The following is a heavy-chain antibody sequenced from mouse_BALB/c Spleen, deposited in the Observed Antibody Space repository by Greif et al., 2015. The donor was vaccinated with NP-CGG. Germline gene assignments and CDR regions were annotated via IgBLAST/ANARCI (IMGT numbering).Heavy chain of an antibody. CDR1: GFTFSSFG. CDR2: ISSGSSTI. J-gene: IGHJ2*01. CDR3: ARSPLRSYFDY. V-gene: IGHV5-17*02. D-gene: IGHD1-1*01. Sequence: DVMLVESGGGLVQPGGSRKLSCAASGFTFSSFGMHWVRQAPEKGLEWVAYISSGSSTIYYADTVKGRFTISRDNPKNTLFLQMTSLRSEDTAMYYCARSPLRSYFDYWGQGTTLTVSS.